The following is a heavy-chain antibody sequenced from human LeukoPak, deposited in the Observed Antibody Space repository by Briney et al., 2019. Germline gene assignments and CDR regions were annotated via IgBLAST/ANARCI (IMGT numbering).Heavy chain of an antibody. D-gene: IGHD3-10*01. V-gene: IGHV1-2*02. CDR2: INPNSGGT. Sequence: ASVKVSCKASGYTFTDYYMHWGRQAPGQGPEWMGWINPNSGGTNYAQKFQGRVTMTRDTSISTAYMELSRLRSDDTAVYYCARERITMVRGVNSGYFQHWGQGTLVTVSS. J-gene: IGHJ1*01. CDR3: ARERITMVRGVNSGYFQH. CDR1: GYTFTDYY.